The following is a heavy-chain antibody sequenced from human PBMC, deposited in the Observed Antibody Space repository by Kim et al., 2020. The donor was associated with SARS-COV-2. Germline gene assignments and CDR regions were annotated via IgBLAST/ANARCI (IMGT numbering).Heavy chain of an antibody. CDR1: GFTFNKYA. J-gene: IGHJ4*02. Sequence: GGSLRLSCAASGFTFNKYAMSWVRQGPGKGLEWVSAISRTGDASDYADSVRGRFTISRDSSKNTLYLQMNSVRAEDSALYYCARDYYVIDYWGQGTHVTVSS. D-gene: IGHD3-10*01. CDR3: ARDYYVIDY. CDR2: ISRTGDAS. V-gene: IGHV3-23*01.